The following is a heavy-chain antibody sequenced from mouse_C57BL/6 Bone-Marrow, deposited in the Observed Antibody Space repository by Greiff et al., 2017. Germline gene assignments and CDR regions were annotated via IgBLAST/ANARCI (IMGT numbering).Heavy chain of an antibody. Sequence: VQLKESEGGLVQPGSSMKLSCTASGFTFSDYYMAWVRQVPEKGLEWVANINYDGSSNYYLDSLKSRFIISRDNAKNILYLQMSSLKSEDTATYYCARDRYYGSSYDAMDYWGQGTSVTVSS. D-gene: IGHD1-1*01. CDR2: INYDGSSN. CDR1: GFTFSDYY. V-gene: IGHV5-16*01. J-gene: IGHJ4*01. CDR3: ARDRYYGSSYDAMDY.